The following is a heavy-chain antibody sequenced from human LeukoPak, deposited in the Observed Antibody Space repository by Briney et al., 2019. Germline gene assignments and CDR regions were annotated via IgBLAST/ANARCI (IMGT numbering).Heavy chain of an antibody. D-gene: IGHD3-3*01. CDR3: AKDHGDRGYPWGRHLRFPLNWFDP. CDR2: ISGSGGST. Sequence: RPGGSLRLSCAASGFTFRTYSMNWVRQAPGKGLEWVSAISGSGGSTYYADSVKGRFTISRDNSKNTLYLQMNSLRAEDTAVYYCAKDHGDRGYPWGRHLRFPLNWFDPWGQGTLVTVSS. J-gene: IGHJ5*02. CDR1: GFTFRTYS. V-gene: IGHV3-23*01.